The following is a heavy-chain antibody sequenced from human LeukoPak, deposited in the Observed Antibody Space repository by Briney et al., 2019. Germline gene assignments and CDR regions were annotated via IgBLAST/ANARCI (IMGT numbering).Heavy chain of an antibody. D-gene: IGHD2-2*01. Sequence: SGGSLRLSCAASGFTFSSYSMNWVRQAPGKGLEWVSSISSSSSYIYYADSVKGRFTISRDNAKNSLYLLMNSLRAEDTAVYYCASLLVVPAALDYYYGMDVWGKGTTVTVSS. CDR3: ASLLVVPAALDYYYGMDV. V-gene: IGHV3-21*01. CDR1: GFTFSSYS. J-gene: IGHJ6*04. CDR2: ISSSSSYI.